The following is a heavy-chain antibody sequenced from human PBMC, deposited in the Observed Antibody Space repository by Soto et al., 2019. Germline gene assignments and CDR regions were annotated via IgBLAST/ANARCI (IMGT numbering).Heavy chain of an antibody. Sequence: GGSLRLSCAASGLTFNDHYMNWIRQAPGKGLEWVSAISGSGGATYYADSVKGRFTISRDNSKNTLYLQMNSLRAEDTAVYYCVLWPPYYFDYWGQGTLVTVSS. J-gene: IGHJ4*02. V-gene: IGHV3-23*01. D-gene: IGHD3-10*01. CDR3: VLWPPYYFDY. CDR1: GLTFNDHY. CDR2: ISGSGGAT.